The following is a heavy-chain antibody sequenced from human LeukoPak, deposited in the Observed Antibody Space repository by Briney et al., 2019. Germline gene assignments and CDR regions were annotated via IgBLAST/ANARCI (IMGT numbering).Heavy chain of an antibody. CDR1: GYIFSSYG. V-gene: IGHV1-18*01. Sequence: ASVKVSCKASGYIFSSYGITWVRQAPGQGLEWTGWISAYNGHTNFVQKFQGRVTMTTDTSTSTAYMELRSLRSDDTAVYYCARAILSRWSLSQWFDPWGQGTLSPSPQ. D-gene: IGHD2-8*01. CDR3: ARAILSRWSLSQWFDP. CDR2: ISAYNGHT. J-gene: IGHJ5*02.